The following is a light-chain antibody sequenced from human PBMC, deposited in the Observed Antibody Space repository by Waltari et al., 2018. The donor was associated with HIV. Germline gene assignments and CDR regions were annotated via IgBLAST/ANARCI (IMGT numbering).Light chain of an antibody. CDR2: GAS. J-gene: IGKJ1*01. CDR3: QQFVTSPLT. V-gene: IGKV3-20*01. CDR1: QSVSTTY. Sequence: EIVLTQSPGTLSLSPGQRAALSCRASQSVSTTYLAWYQQKPGQAPRLLIYGASTRATGIPDRFSGSGSGTDFTLTISRLEPEDFAVYYCQQFVTSPLTFGQGTKVEIK.